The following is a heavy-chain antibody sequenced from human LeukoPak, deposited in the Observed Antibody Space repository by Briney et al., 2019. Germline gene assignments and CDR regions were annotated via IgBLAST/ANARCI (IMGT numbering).Heavy chain of an antibody. CDR1: GGSVSSGYYY. D-gene: IGHD3-10*01. J-gene: IGHJ4*02. CDR2: LYYDGRT. CDR3: VRFYYGSGSYVSNFDY. V-gene: IGHV4-39*01. Sequence: SETPSLTCSVSGGSVSSGYYYCGWSRLPPGEPLGWIGSLYYDGRTYYNPSLQSRVTVSVDTSKTQISLRLNSVTATDTAIYYCVRFYYGSGSYVSNFDYWGQGTLVTVSS.